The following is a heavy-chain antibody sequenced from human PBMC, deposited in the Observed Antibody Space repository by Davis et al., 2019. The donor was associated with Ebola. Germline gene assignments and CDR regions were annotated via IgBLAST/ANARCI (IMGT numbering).Heavy chain of an antibody. V-gene: IGHV3-30*03. D-gene: IGHD6-19*01. Sequence: GESLKISCAASGFTFSSYGMHWVRQAPGKGLEWVAVISYDGSNKYYADSVKGRLTISRDNFKNTLYLQMNSLRAEDTAVYYCATYGSTGGIAVADPNEGYYYYGMDVWGKGTTVTVSS. J-gene: IGHJ6*04. CDR1: GFTFSSYG. CDR3: ATYGSTGGIAVADPNEGYYYYGMDV. CDR2: ISYDGSNK.